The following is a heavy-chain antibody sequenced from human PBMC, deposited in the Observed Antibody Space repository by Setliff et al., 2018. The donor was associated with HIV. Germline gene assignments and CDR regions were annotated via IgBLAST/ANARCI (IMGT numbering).Heavy chain of an antibody. CDR3: TTDLGSGRFSWNNN. V-gene: IGHV3-7*03. D-gene: IGHD1-26*01. Sequence: GGSLRLSCAASGFTFSDYWMSWVRQAPGKGLEWVANIKQDGTDKYYVDSVRGRFTISRDDSKNTLSLQMNSLKTEDTAIYYCTTDLGSGRFSWNNNWGQGTLVTVSS. CDR2: IKQDGTDK. CDR1: GFTFSDYW. J-gene: IGHJ4*02.